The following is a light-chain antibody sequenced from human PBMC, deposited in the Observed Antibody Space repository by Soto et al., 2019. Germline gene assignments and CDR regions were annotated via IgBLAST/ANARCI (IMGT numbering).Light chain of an antibody. J-gene: IGLJ2*01. V-gene: IGLV2-14*01. CDR2: DVS. Sequence: QSALTQPNSVSGSPGQSSTISCTGTSSDVGGYNYVSWYQQHPGKAPKLMIYDVSNRPSGVSNRFSGSKSGNTASLTISGLQAEDEADYYCSSYTSSSTLVFGGGTQLTVL. CDR1: SSDVGGYNY. CDR3: SSYTSSSTLV.